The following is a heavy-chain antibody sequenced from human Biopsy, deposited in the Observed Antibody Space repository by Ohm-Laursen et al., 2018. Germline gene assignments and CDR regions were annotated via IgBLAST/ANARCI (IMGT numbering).Heavy chain of an antibody. V-gene: IGHV4-4*07. D-gene: IGHD6-19*01. J-gene: IGHJ2*01. Sequence: TLSLTCSVSGCSTNDYFWSWIRQPAGETLEWIGRIYSSGGSSYNPSLKSRISMSMDTSNNQFSLTLTPVTAADTAVYYCARTPGKAVAGRFLDLWGRGTLVTVSS. CDR3: ARTPGKAVAGRFLDL. CDR2: IYSSGGS. CDR1: GCSTNDYF.